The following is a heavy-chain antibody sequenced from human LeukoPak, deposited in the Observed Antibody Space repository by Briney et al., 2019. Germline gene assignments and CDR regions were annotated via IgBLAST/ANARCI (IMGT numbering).Heavy chain of an antibody. V-gene: IGHV1-46*01. CDR3: ARRRSGYLALDY. J-gene: IGHJ4*02. CDR1: GYTFTSYY. CDR2: INPSGGST. D-gene: IGHD3-3*01. Sequence: ASVKVSCKASGYTFTSYYMHWVRQAPGQGLEWMGIINPSGGSTSYAQKFQGRVTMTRDTSTSIVYMELSSLRSEDTAVYYCARRRSGYLALDYWGQGTLVTVSS.